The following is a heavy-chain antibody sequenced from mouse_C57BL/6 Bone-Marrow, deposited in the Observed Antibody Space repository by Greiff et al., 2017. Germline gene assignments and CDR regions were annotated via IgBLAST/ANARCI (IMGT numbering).Heavy chain of an antibody. Sequence: QVQLQQSGAELVRPGASVTLSCKASGYTFTDYEMHWVKQTPVHGLEWIGAIDPETGGTAYNQKFKGKAILTADKSSSTAYMELRSLTSEDSAVYYCTRLGDGKGAWFAYWGQGTLVTVSA. J-gene: IGHJ3*01. CDR1: GYTFTDYE. CDR3: TRLGDGKGAWFAY. D-gene: IGHD2-3*01. V-gene: IGHV1-15*01. CDR2: IDPETGGT.